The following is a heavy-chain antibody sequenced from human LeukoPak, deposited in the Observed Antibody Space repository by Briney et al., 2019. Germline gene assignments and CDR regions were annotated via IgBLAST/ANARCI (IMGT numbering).Heavy chain of an antibody. D-gene: IGHD1-1*01. CDR2: IYPGDSDT. CDR1: GYSFTSYW. V-gene: IGHV5-51*01. CDR3: ARPGTTGTTLYYFDY. Sequence: GESLKISCKGSGYSFTSYWIGWVRQMPGKGLEWMGIIYPGDSDTRYSPSFQGQVTISADKSISTAYLQWSSLKASDTAMYYCARPGTTGTTLYYFDYWGQGTLVTVSS. J-gene: IGHJ4*02.